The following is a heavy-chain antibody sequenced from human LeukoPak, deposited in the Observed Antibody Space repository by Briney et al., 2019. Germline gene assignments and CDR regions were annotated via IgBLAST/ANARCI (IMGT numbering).Heavy chain of an antibody. V-gene: IGHV1-2*06. D-gene: IGHD5-18*01. J-gene: IGHJ4*02. CDR1: GYTFTGYY. Sequence: ASVKVSCKASGYTFTGYYMHWVRQAPGQGLEWMGRINPNSGCTNYAQKFQGRVTMTRDTSISTAYMELSRLRSDDTAVYYCARSRYTAMVSFDYWGQGTLVTVSS. CDR3: ARSRYTAMVSFDY. CDR2: INPNSGCT.